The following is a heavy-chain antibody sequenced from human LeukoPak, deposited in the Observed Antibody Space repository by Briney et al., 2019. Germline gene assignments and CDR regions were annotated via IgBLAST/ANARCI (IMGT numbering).Heavy chain of an antibody. D-gene: IGHD3-10*01. CDR1: GGSFSGYY. J-gene: IGHJ5*02. CDR3: ARRGGLLWFGERGGWFDP. Sequence: SETLSLTCAVYGGSFSGYYWSWIRQPPGKGLEWIGEINHSGSTNYNPSLKSRVTISVDTSKNQFSLKLSSVAAADTAVYYCARRGGLLWFGERGGWFDPWGQGTLVTVSS. CDR2: INHSGST. V-gene: IGHV4-34*01.